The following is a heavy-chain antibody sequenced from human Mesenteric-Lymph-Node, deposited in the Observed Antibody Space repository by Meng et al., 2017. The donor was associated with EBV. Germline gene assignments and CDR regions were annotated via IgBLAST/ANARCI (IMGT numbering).Heavy chain of an antibody. V-gene: IGHV1-2*04. CDR3: ATLPAASTPHFSA. CDR1: GYTFTGYY. Sequence: QVQWVKSGDEVKKPGASVKVSCKASGYTFTGYYLHWVRQAPGQGLEWMGWINPNSGDTNYAQKFQGWVTMTRDTSINTAYMELSSLRSDATAVYYCATLPAASTPHFSAWGQGTLVTVSS. J-gene: IGHJ4*02. D-gene: IGHD2-2*01. CDR2: INPNSGDT.